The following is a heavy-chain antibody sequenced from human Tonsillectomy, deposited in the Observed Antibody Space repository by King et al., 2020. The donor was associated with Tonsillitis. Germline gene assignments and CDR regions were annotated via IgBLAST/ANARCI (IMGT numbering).Heavy chain of an antibody. D-gene: IGHD2-21*02. J-gene: IGHJ4*02. V-gene: IGHV4-30-2*01. Sequence: QLQESGSGLVKPSQTLSLTCAVSGGSISSGGYSWSWIRQPPGKGLEWIGYIYHSGSTYYNPSLKSRVTISVDRSKNRFSLKLSSVTAADTAVYYCVSFMTPKDYYFDYWGQGTLVTVSS. CDR2: IYHSGST. CDR3: VSFMTPKDYYFDY. CDR1: GGSISSGGYS.